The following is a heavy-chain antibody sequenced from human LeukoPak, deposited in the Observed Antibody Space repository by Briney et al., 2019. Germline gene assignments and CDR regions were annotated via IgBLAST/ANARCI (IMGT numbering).Heavy chain of an antibody. CDR2: IIPDGSAT. J-gene: IGHJ4*02. CDR3: TRSGYSNGYDY. V-gene: IGHV3-74*01. CDR1: GFTFSGHW. D-gene: IGHD6-19*01. Sequence: GGSLRLSCVASGFTFSGHWMHWVRQVPGKGLVAVSRIIPDGSATGYADSVKGRFTISRDNAKNTLYLEMNSLTAEDTALYYCTRSGYSNGYDYWGRGTLVTVSS.